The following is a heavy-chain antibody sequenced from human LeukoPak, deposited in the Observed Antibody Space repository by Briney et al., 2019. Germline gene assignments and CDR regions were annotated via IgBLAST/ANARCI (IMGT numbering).Heavy chain of an antibody. CDR3: ARVSGDYVLAFDI. CDR2: INTYNGNT. V-gene: IGHV1-18*01. CDR1: GYTFTTYG. Sequence: ASVKVSCKASGYTFTTYGISWVRQAPGQGLEWMGWINTYNGNTNYAQKLQGRVTMTTDTSTSTAYMELRSLRSDDTAVYYCARVSGDYVLAFDIWGQGTMVTVSS. D-gene: IGHD4-17*01. J-gene: IGHJ3*02.